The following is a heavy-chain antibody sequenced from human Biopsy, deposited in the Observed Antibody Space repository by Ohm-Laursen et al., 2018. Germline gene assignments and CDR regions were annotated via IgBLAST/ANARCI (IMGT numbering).Heavy chain of an antibody. J-gene: IGHJ4*02. CDR3: ARADMVATIVDY. D-gene: IGHD5-12*01. Sequence: TLSLTWTVSGDSISSGGNYWSWIRQFPGKGLEWIAYIYHTGSTYYNPSLKSRLSIAIDTSKNQFSVSLRSVTAADTAVYYCARADMVATIVDYWGQGTLVPVSS. V-gene: IGHV4-31*02. CDR2: IYHTGST. CDR1: GDSISSGGNY.